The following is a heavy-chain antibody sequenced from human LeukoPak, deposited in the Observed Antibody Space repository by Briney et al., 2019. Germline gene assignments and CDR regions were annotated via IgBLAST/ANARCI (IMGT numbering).Heavy chain of an antibody. D-gene: IGHD4-23*01. CDR2: INAGNGYT. J-gene: IGHJ4*02. Sequence: ASVKVSCKASGYTFTNYALQWVRQAPGQRLEWMGWINAGNGYTKYSQEFQGRVTITRDTSATTAYMELTSLRSEDRAVYYCARDGGGPLDYWGQGTLVTVSS. CDR3: ARDGGGPLDY. CDR1: GYTFTNYA. V-gene: IGHV1-3*03.